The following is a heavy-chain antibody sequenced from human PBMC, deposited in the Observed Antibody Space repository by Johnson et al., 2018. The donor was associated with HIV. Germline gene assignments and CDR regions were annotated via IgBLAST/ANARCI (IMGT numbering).Heavy chain of an antibody. CDR1: GFSFGDYY. Sequence: QVQLVESGGGLVKPGGSLRLSCAASGFSFGDYYMSWIRQAPGKGLEWVAVIWYDGSNKYYADSVKGRFTISRDNSKNTLYLQMNSLRAEDTAVYFCARETDGHLRHFDWLLSRGDAFDIWGQGSMVTVSS. CDR3: ARETDGHLRHFDWLLSRGDAFDI. J-gene: IGHJ3*02. D-gene: IGHD3-9*01. V-gene: IGHV3-33*08. CDR2: IWYDGSNK.